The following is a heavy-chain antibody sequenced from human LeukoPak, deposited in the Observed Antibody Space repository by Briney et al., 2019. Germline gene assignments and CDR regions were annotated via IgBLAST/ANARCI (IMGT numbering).Heavy chain of an antibody. CDR1: GFTFSSYA. V-gene: IGHV3-64D*06. CDR3: VKGQYSGYDAGFDY. J-gene: IGHJ4*02. Sequence: GGSLRLSCSASGFTFSSYAMHWVRQAPGKGLEYVSAISSNGGSTYYADSVKGSFTISGDNSKNTLYLQMSSLRAEDTAVYYCVKGQYSGYDAGFDYWGQGTLVTVSS. D-gene: IGHD5-12*01. CDR2: ISSNGGST.